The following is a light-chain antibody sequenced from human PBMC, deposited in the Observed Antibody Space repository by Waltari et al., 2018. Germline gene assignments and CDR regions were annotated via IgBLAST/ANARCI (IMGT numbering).Light chain of an antibody. CDR2: AAS. CDR3: QQSYIVPPWT. J-gene: IGKJ2*02. CDR1: QSINTY. V-gene: IGKV1-39*01. Sequence: QMTQSPSSLSASIGDRITITSRASQSINTYLNWYQQKPVKAPNLLIFAASKLQSGVPSRCSGNGSGTDFTLTIRSLQPEDFATYYCQQSYIVPPWTFAQGTKLEIK.